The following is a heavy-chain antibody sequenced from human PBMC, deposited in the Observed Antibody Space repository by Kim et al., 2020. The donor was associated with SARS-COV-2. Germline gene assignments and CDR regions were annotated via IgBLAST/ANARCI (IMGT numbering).Heavy chain of an antibody. J-gene: IGHJ5*02. D-gene: IGHD3-22*01. CDR1: GFTFSSYA. CDR3: AKRSRSPMIVVVSPGLGPFDP. V-gene: IGHV3-23*01. CDR2: ISGSGGST. Sequence: GGSLRLSCAASGFTFSSYAMSWVRQAPGKGLEWVSAISGSGGSTYYADSVKGRFTISRDNSKNTLYLQMNSLRAEDTAVYYCAKRSRSPMIVVVSPGLGPFDPWGQGTLVTVSS.